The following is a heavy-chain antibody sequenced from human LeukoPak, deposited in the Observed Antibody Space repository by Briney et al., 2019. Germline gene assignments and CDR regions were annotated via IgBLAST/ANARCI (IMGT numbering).Heavy chain of an antibody. Sequence: SETLSLTCTVSGYSISSGYYWSWIRQPAGKGLEWIGRIYTSGSTNYNPSLKSRVTISVDTSKNQFSLKLSSVTAADTAVYYCARDGDTGYYDSSGYCFDPWGQGTLVTVSS. CDR2: IYTSGST. V-gene: IGHV4-61*02. J-gene: IGHJ5*02. D-gene: IGHD3-22*01. CDR1: GYSISSGYY. CDR3: ARDGDTGYYDSSGYCFDP.